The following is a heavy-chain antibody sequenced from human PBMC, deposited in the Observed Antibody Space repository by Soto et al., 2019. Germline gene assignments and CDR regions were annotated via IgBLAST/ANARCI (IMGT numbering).Heavy chain of an antibody. J-gene: IGHJ6*02. CDR3: ARDQRPPDIVVVPAAYRKHGMDV. V-gene: IGHV3-48*02. CDR2: ISSSSSTI. Sequence: GGSLRLSCAASGFTFSSYSMNWVRQAPGKGLEWVSYISSSSSTIYYADSVKGRFTISRDNAKNSLYLQMNSLRDEDTAVYYCARDQRPPDIVVVPAAYRKHGMDVWGQGTTVTVSS. D-gene: IGHD2-2*01. CDR1: GFTFSSYS.